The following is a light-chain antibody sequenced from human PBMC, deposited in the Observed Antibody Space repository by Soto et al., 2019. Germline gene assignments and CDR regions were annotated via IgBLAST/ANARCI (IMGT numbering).Light chain of an antibody. CDR2: DVS. V-gene: IGLV2-14*01. CDR3: SSYTSSSTRV. Sequence: QSALTQPASVSGSHGQSITISCTGTSSDVGGYNYVSWHQQHPGKAPKLMIYDVSNRPSGVSNRFSGSKSGNTASLTISGLQAEDEADYYCSSYTSSSTRVFGTGTKVTVL. J-gene: IGLJ1*01. CDR1: SSDVGGYNY.